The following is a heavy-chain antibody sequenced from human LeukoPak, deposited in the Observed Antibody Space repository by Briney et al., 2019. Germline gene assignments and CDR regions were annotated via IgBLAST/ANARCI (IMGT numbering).Heavy chain of an antibody. J-gene: IGHJ4*02. CDR1: GFTFSSYE. CDR2: ISSSGSTI. V-gene: IGHV3-48*03. Sequence: PGGSLRLSCAASGFTFSSYEMNWVRQAPGKGLEWVSYISSSGSTIYYADSVKGRFTISRDNAKNSLYLQMNRLRAEDTAVYYCARDLGSGWSGRPFWGQGTLVTVSS. D-gene: IGHD6-19*01. CDR3: ARDLGSGWSGRPF.